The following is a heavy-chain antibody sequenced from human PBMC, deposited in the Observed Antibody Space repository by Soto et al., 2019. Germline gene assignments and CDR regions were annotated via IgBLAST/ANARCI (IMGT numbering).Heavy chain of an antibody. J-gene: IGHJ6*02. Sequence: EVQLVESGGGLVQPGGSLRLSFAASGFTLSSYDIPWVRQATGEGLAWVSGIGSGGDTHYADSVKGRFIISREDGKNSLYLQMNNLRVGDTAVYYCTRKTPPTGMEVWGQGATVTVSS. CDR1: GFTLSSYD. D-gene: IGHD3-9*01. V-gene: IGHV3-13*01. CDR3: TRKTPPTGMEV. CDR2: IGSGGDT.